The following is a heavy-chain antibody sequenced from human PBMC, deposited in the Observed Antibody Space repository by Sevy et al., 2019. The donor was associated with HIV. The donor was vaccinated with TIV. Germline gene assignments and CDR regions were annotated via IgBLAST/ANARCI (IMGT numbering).Heavy chain of an antibody. CDR1: GYTFTNYG. CDR2: ISAYNGNT. J-gene: IGHJ4*02. D-gene: IGHD3-22*01. CDR3: ARDESLSMIVVELDY. Sequence: ASVKVSCKASGYTFTNYGITCVRQAPGQGLEWMGWISAYNGNTNYAQKLQGRVTMTTDTSTSTAYMELRSLRSDDTAVYYCARDESLSMIVVELDYWGQGTLVTVSS. V-gene: IGHV1-18*01.